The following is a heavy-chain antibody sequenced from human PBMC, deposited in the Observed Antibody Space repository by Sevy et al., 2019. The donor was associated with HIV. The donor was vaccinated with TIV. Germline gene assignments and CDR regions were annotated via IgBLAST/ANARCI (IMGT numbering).Heavy chain of an antibody. CDR2: INGDGSST. J-gene: IGHJ4*02. CDR3: ARGGWGDYYYGSRVDY. V-gene: IGHV3-74*01. Sequence: GGSLRLSCVASGFTFNTYWMHWVRQAPGKGLVWVSRINGDGSSTTYADFVKGRFTVSRDNAKNTLHLQMNSLRAEDTSVYYCARGGWGDYYYGSRVDYWGQGTLVTVSS. CDR1: GFTFNTYW. D-gene: IGHD3-10*01.